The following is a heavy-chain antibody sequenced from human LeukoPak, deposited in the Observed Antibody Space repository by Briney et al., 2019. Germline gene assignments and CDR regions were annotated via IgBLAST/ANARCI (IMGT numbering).Heavy chain of an antibody. D-gene: IGHD1-26*01. CDR3: TRVAEGGTGGRLFDY. V-gene: IGHV4-39*07. CDR2: VYYNGPT. Sequence: PSVTLSLTCSVSGGSVTSRSSYWGWVRQSPGKGLEWIGSVYYNGPTYYNPSLVSRVTISRDTSRNQFSLKLSSVTAADTAVYYCTRVAEGGTGGRLFDYWGQGTSVIVSS. CDR1: GGSVTSRSSY. J-gene: IGHJ4*02.